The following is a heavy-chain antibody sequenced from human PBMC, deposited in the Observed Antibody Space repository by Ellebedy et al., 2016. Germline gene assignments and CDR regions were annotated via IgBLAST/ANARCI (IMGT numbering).Heavy chain of an antibody. CDR1: GFTFSTYA. D-gene: IGHD6-13*01. CDR2: ISGTGGIT. J-gene: IGHJ4*02. CDR3: ARDPAIYSSLNIKGDY. V-gene: IGHV3-21*01. Sequence: GGSLRLSXAASGFTFSTYAMTWVRRAPGKGLEWVSGISGTGGITYYADSVKGRFTISRDNAKNSLYLQMNSLRAEDTAVYYCARDPAIYSSLNIKGDYWGQGTLVTVSS.